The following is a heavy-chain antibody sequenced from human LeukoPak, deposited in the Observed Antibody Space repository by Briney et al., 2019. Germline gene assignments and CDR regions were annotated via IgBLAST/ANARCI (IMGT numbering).Heavy chain of an antibody. Sequence: GGSLRLSCAASGFTFSSYAMHWVRQAPGKGLEYVSAISSNGGSTYYANSVKGRSTISRDNSKNTLYLQMGSLRAEDMAVYYCARGPSSGYYYGWFDPWGQGTLVTVSS. D-gene: IGHD3-22*01. J-gene: IGHJ5*02. CDR1: GFTFSSYA. V-gene: IGHV3-64*01. CDR2: ISSNGGST. CDR3: ARGPSSGYYYGWFDP.